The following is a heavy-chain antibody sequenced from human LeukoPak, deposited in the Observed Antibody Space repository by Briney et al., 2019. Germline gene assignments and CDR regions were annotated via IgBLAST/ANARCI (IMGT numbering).Heavy chain of an antibody. CDR2: IHYSWST. J-gene: IGHJ6*03. CDR3: ARVEEGYGSGRRENLYYYYMDV. CDR1: NYSISSGYD. D-gene: IGHD3-10*01. V-gene: IGHV4-61*03. Sequence: KASETLSLTCTVSNYSISSGYDWAWIRQPPGKGLEWIGYIHYSWSTDYNPSVKSRVTIPGDTSKNHFSLKLSSVTAADTAVYFCARVEEGYGSGRRENLYYYYMDVWGKGTTVTISS.